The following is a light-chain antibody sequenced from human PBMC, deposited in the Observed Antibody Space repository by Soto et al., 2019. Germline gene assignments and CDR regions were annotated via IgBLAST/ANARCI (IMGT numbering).Light chain of an antibody. CDR2: EDN. CDR1: SSNIGNNY. CDR3: ATWDSSLRVVL. J-gene: IGLJ2*01. V-gene: IGLV1-51*02. Sequence: QSVLTQPPSVSASPGQKVSISCSGSSSNIGNNYVAWYQQLPGTAPKLLIYEDNKRPSGIPDRFSGSKSGTSATLGITGLPTGDEADYFCATWDSSLRVVLFGGGTKLTVL.